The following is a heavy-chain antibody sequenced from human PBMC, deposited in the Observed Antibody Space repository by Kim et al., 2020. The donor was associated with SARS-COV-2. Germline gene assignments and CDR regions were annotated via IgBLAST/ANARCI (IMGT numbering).Heavy chain of an antibody. V-gene: IGHV3-7*03. J-gene: IGHJ4*02. CDR2: INQDGNDR. CDR3: ARDNGGSLDY. D-gene: IGHD1-26*01. Sequence: GGSLRLSCAASGFTFSTWMAWVRQAPGKGLEWVANINQDGNDRNYVDSVRGRFTISRDNAKDSLYLQMNSLRAEDTAIYYCARDNGGSLDYWGQRTLVTVST. CDR1: GFTFSTW.